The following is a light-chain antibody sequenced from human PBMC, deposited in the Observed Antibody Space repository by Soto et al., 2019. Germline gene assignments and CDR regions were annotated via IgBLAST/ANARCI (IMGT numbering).Light chain of an antibody. CDR2: EVS. CDR3: SSYAGTNNYVM. CDR1: RGDIGSYGY. V-gene: IGLV2-8*01. Sequence: QSALTQPPSASGSPGQSVSISCTGTRGDIGSYGYVSWYQHHPGQAPKLVLYEVSQRPSGVPDRFSGSKSGNTASLTVSGLQAEDEADYYCSSYAGTNNYVMFGGGTKLTVL. J-gene: IGLJ3*02.